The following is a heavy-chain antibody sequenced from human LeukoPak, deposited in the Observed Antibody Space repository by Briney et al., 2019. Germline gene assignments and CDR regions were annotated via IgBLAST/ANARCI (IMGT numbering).Heavy chain of an antibody. CDR2: IYYSGST. D-gene: IGHD4-17*01. Sequence: SETLSLTCTVSGGSISSYYWSWIRQPPGKGLEWIGYIYYSGSTNYNPFLKSRVTISVDTSKNQFSLKLSSVTAADTAVYYCARSSTVTTYPRFDYWGQGTLVTVSS. J-gene: IGHJ4*02. CDR3: ARSSTVTTYPRFDY. V-gene: IGHV4-59*01. CDR1: GGSISSYY.